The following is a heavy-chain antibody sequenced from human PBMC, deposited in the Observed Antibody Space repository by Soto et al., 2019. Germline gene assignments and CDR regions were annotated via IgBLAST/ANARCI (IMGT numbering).Heavy chain of an antibody. V-gene: IGHV5-51*01. CDR3: ARNYGDLYYFDY. D-gene: IGHD4-17*01. CDR2: IYPGDFDT. J-gene: IGHJ4*02. CDR1: GYSFTDYW. Sequence: GESLKISCKASGYSFTDYWIGWARQMPGRDLEWMGLIYPGDFDTRYIPSFQGQVTISADKSINTAYLQWSSLQASDTAMYYCARNYGDLYYFDYWGLGTLVTVSS.